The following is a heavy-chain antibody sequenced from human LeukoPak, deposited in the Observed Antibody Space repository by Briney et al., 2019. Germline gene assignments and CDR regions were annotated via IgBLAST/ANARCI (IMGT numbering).Heavy chain of an antibody. Sequence: SETLSLTCTVSGGSISSGDYYWSWIRQPPGKGLEWIGYIYYSGSTYYNPSLKSRVTISVDTSKNRFSLKLSSVTAADTAVYYCAREKVDSSGYYVFDYWGQGTLVTVSS. CDR2: IYYSGST. J-gene: IGHJ4*02. D-gene: IGHD3-22*01. CDR1: GGSISSGDYY. CDR3: AREKVDSSGYYVFDY. V-gene: IGHV4-30-4*01.